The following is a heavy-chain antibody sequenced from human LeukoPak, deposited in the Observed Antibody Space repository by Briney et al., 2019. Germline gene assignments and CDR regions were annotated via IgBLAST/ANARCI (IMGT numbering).Heavy chain of an antibody. J-gene: IGHJ4*02. CDR2: ISGSGGGT. V-gene: IGHV3-23*01. CDR3: AKRGVVIRVILVGFHKEAYYFDS. CDR1: GITLSNYG. Sequence: PGGSQRLSCAVSGITLSNYGMSWVRQAPGKGLECVAGISGSGGGTYYADSVKGRFTISRDNPKNTLYLQMNSLRAEDTAVYFCAKRGVVIRVILVGFHKEAYYFDSWGQGALVTVSS. D-gene: IGHD3-22*01.